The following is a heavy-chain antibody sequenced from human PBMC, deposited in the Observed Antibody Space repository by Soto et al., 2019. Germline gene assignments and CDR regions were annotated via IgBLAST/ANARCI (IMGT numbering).Heavy chain of an antibody. J-gene: IGHJ4*02. CDR3: VILALGKFAF. D-gene: IGHD1-26*01. CDR1: GFSFGSIS. Sequence: PGGSLRLSCTVSGFSFGSISIAWIRQAPGKGLEWVSSISDNADRIFYADSVRGRFTFSRDNSRNKLYLQMNSLRAEDTALYYCVILALGKFAFWGQGNLVTVSS. CDR2: ISDNADRI. V-gene: IGHV3-23*01.